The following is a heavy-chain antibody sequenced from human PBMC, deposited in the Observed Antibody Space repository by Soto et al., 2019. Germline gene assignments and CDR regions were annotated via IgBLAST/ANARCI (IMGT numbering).Heavy chain of an antibody. V-gene: IGHV1-69*06. J-gene: IGHJ5*02. CDR3: ARYDFWSGTDNWFDP. D-gene: IGHD3-3*01. CDR2: IIPIFGTA. CDR1: GGTFSSYA. Sequence: QVQLVQSGAEVKKPGSSVKVSCKASGGTFSSYAISWVRQAPGQGLEWMGGIIPIFGTANYAQKLQGRVTITADKSRSTAYMEVRSLRSEDTAVYYCARYDFWSGTDNWFDPWGKGTMVIVSS.